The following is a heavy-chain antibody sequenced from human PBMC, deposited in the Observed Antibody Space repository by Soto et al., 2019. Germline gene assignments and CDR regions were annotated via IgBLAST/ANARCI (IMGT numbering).Heavy chain of an antibody. CDR2: IYHSGST. CDR3: ARDRGWFGELHYYYYGMDV. Sequence: QLQLQESGSGLVKPSQTLSLTCAVSGGSISSGGYSWSWIRQPPGKGLEWIGYIYHSGSTYYNPSLKRRVTISVDRSKNQFSLKLSSVTAADTAVYYCARDRGWFGELHYYYYGMDVWGQGTTVTVSS. CDR1: GGSISSGGYS. D-gene: IGHD3-10*01. V-gene: IGHV4-30-2*01. J-gene: IGHJ6*02.